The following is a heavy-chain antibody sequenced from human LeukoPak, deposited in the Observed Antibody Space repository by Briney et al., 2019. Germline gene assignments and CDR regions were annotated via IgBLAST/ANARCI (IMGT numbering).Heavy chain of an antibody. CDR1: GFTFSSYA. D-gene: IGHD6-13*01. CDR3: AGRAAAGRCFDY. J-gene: IGHJ4*02. V-gene: IGHV3-11*01. Sequence: GGSLRLSCAASGFTFSSYAMSWIRQAPGKGLEWVSYISSGGSTISHADSVKGRFTISRDNAENSLYLQMNSLRAEDTAVYYCAGRAAAGRCFDYWGQGTLVTVSS. CDR2: ISSGGSTI.